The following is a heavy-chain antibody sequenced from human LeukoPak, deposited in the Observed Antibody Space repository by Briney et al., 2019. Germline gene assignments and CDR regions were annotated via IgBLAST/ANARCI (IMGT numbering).Heavy chain of an antibody. CDR3: ARVPGQQLGSHAFDI. CDR1: GFTFSSYS. V-gene: IGHV3-21*01. J-gene: IGHJ3*02. D-gene: IGHD6-13*01. Sequence: GGSLRLSCAASGFTFSSYSMNWVRQAPGKGLEWVSSISSSSSYIYYADSVKGRFTISRDNAKNSLYLQMNSLRAEDTAVYYCARVPGQQLGSHAFDIWGQGTMVTVSP. CDR2: ISSSSSYI.